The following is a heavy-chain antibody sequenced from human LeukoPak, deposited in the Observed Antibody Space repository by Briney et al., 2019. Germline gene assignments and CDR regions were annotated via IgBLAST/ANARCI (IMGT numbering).Heavy chain of an antibody. V-gene: IGHV3-21*04. CDR3: ATGAGCGY. D-gene: IGHD6-19*01. Sequence: GGSLRLSCAAFGFTFSSYDMNWVRQAPGKGLEWVSSLTTNSRYIYYADSVKGRFTISRDNAKNSLYLQMNTLRDEDTAVYYCATGAGCGYWGQGTLVTVSS. J-gene: IGHJ4*02. CDR2: LTTNSRYI. CDR1: GFTFSSYD.